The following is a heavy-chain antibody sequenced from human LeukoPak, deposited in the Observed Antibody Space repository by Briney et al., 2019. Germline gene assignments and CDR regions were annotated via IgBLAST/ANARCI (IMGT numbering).Heavy chain of an antibody. CDR1: GGSFSDYY. Sequence: PSETLSLTCAVYGGSFSDYYWSWIRQPPGKGLEWVSAISGSGGSTYYADSVKGRFTISRDNSKNTLYLQMNSLRAEDTAVYYCAKGPSSGYGAQWGQGTLVTVSS. D-gene: IGHD5-12*01. CDR2: ISGSGGST. CDR3: AKGPSSGYGAQ. J-gene: IGHJ4*02. V-gene: IGHV3-23*01.